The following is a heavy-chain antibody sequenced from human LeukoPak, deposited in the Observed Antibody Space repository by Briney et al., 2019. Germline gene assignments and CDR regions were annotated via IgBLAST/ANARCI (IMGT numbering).Heavy chain of an antibody. CDR3: ATLRSWSPDYFDH. V-gene: IGHV4-4*07. CDR2: IYTSGST. D-gene: IGHD1-26*01. J-gene: IGHJ4*02. CDR1: GGSISSYY. Sequence: SETLSLTCTVSGGSISSYYWSWIRQPAGKGLEWIGRIYTSGSTNYNPSLKSRVTMSVDTSKNHFSLKLRSVTAADTAVYYCATLRSWSPDYFDHWGQGTLVTVSS.